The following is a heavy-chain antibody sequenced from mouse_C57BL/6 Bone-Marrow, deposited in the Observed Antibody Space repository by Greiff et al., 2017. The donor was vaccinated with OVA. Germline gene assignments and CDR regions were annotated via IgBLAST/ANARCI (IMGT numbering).Heavy chain of an antibody. CDR3: ARAPYYYGSSYNWYFDV. Sequence: QVHVKQPGAELVRPGSSVKLSCKASGYTFTSYWMDWVKQRPGQGLEWIGNIYPSDSETHYNQKFKDKATLTVDKSSSTAYMQLSSLTSEDSAVYYCARAPYYYGSSYNWYFDVWGTGTTVTVSS. D-gene: IGHD1-1*01. V-gene: IGHV1-61*01. CDR1: GYTFTSYW. J-gene: IGHJ1*03. CDR2: IYPSDSET.